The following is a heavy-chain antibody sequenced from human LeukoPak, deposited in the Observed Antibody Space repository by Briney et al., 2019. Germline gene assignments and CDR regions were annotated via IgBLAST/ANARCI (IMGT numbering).Heavy chain of an antibody. CDR3: VTTFFSRSSWDLDY. J-gene: IGHJ4*02. D-gene: IGHD6-13*01. CDR1: GFTFSTYA. Sequence: GGSLRLSCSASGFTFSTYAMHWVRQAPGKGLEYVSAISSNGGSTYYADSVKGRFTISRDNSKNTLHLQMSSLRAEDTAVYYCVTTFFSRSSWDLDYWGQGTLVSVSS. V-gene: IGHV3-64D*06. CDR2: ISSNGGST.